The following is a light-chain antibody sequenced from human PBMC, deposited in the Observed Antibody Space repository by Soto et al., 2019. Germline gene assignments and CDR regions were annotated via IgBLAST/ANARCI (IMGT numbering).Light chain of an antibody. CDR3: SSYASTNTFM. J-gene: IGLJ3*02. Sequence: QSALTQPASVSGSPGQSITISCTGTSSDIGRYNLVSWYQQHPGKPPKLMIYEATNRPSGVSNRFSGSKSGNTASLTISGLQAEDEADYYCSSYASTNTFMFGGGTKLTVL. CDR1: SSDIGRYNL. CDR2: EAT. V-gene: IGLV2-23*02.